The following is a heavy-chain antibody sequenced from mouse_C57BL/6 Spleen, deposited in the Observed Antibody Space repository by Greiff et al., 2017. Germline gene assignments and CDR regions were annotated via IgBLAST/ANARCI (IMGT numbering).Heavy chain of an antibody. V-gene: IGHV1-55*01. Sequence: QVQLQQPGAELVRPGASVKMSCKASGYTFTSYWITWVKQRPGQGLEWIGDIYPGSGSTNYNEKFKSKATLTEETSSSPAYMQLSSLTSEDSAVHYCARTITTVVPDYWGQGTTLTVSS. CDR3: ARTITTVVPDY. CDR1: GYTFTSYW. CDR2: IYPGSGST. J-gene: IGHJ2*01. D-gene: IGHD1-1*01.